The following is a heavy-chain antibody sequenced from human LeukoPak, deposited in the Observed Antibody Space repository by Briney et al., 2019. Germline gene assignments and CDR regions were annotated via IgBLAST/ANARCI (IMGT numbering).Heavy chain of an antibody. V-gene: IGHV4-39*07. D-gene: IGHD6-13*01. CDR1: GGSPSSSSYY. CDR2: IYYRGNT. Sequence: SETLSLTCTVSGGSPSSSSYYWGWIRQPRGEGLEWIGSIYYRGNTYYNPSLKSRVTISVDPSKHQFSLKLRSVTAADTAGYYCARGYSSSWSNWFDPWGQGTLVTVSS. CDR3: ARGYSSSWSNWFDP. J-gene: IGHJ5*02.